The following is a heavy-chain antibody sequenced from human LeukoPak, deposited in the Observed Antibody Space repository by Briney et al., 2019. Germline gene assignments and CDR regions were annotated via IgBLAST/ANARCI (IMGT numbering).Heavy chain of an antibody. V-gene: IGHV1-24*01. CDR1: GYTLTELS. D-gene: IGHD3-22*01. CDR3: ATGPEVVVITDLYYFDY. Sequence: ASVKVSCKVSGYTLTELSMHWVRQAPGKGLEWMGGFDPEDGETIYAQKFRGRVTMTEDTSTDTAYMELSSLRSEDTAVYYCATGPEVVVITDLYYFDYWGQGTLVTVSS. CDR2: FDPEDGET. J-gene: IGHJ4*02.